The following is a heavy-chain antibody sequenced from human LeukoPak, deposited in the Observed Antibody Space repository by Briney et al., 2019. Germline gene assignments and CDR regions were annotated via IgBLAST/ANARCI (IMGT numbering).Heavy chain of an antibody. CDR3: ARGGITMVRGVMGNWFDP. CDR1: GYTFTAYY. Sequence: ASVKVSCKASGYTFTAYYMHWVRQAPGQGLEWMGWINPNSGGTNYAQKFQGRVTMTRDTSISTAYMELSRLRSDDTAVYYCARGGITMVRGVMGNWFDPWGQGTLVTVSS. D-gene: IGHD3-10*01. CDR2: INPNSGGT. J-gene: IGHJ5*02. V-gene: IGHV1-2*02.